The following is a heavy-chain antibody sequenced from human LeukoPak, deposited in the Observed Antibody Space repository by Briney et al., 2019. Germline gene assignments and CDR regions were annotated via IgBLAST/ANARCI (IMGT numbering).Heavy chain of an antibody. J-gene: IGHJ1*01. CDR1: GGTFSSYA. V-gene: IGHV1-69*13. D-gene: IGHD3-3*01. Sequence: ASVKVSCKASGGTFSSYAISWVRQAPGQGLEWMGGIIPIFGTANYAQKFQGRVTITADESTSTAYMELSSLRSEDTAVYYCARGLPKAVFGVVIEDWGQGILVTVSS. CDR3: ARGLPKAVFGVVIED. CDR2: IIPIFGTA.